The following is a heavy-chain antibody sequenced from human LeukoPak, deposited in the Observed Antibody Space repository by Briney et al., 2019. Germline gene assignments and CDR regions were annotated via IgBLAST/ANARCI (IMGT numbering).Heavy chain of an antibody. D-gene: IGHD2-15*01. CDR2: INPSDGST. V-gene: IGHV1-46*01. Sequence: GASVKVSCKASGYTFTSFYMDWVRQAPGQGLEWMGIINPSDGSTSYAQRFQGRVTMTRDTSTRTGYMELRSLRSEDTALYYCARTKKDCNSSSCYLFDYWGQGTLVTVSS. J-gene: IGHJ4*02. CDR3: ARTKKDCNSSSCYLFDY. CDR1: GYTFTSFY.